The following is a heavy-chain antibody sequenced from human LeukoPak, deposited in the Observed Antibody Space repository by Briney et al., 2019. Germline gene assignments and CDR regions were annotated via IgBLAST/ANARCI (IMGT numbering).Heavy chain of an antibody. V-gene: IGHV5-51*01. J-gene: IGHJ4*02. Sequence: RXXPXKXXXGXXIIYPGDSDTRYSPSFQGQVTISADKSISTAYLQWSSLKASDTAMYYCARPVNWGSAYYFDYWGQGTLVTVSS. CDR3: ARPVNWGSAYYFDY. D-gene: IGHD7-27*01. CDR2: IYPGDSDT.